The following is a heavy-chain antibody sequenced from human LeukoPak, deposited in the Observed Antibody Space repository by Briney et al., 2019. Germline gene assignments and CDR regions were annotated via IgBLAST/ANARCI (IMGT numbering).Heavy chain of an antibody. CDR2: INSDGSST. CDR3: ARDLVVSSSWYVNYYYYGMDV. J-gene: IGHJ6*02. D-gene: IGHD6-13*01. Sequence: PGGSLRLSCAASGFTFSSYWMHWVRQAPGKGLVWVSRINSDGSSTSYADSAKGRFTISRDNAKNTLYLQMNSLRAEDTAVYYCARDLVVSSSWYVNYYYYGMDVWGQGTTVTVSS. CDR1: GFTFSSYW. V-gene: IGHV3-74*01.